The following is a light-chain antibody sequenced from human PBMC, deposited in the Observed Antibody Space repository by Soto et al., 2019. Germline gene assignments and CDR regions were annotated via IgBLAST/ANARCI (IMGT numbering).Light chain of an antibody. CDR2: HAS. CDR1: QSIDRW. CDR3: QHYNSYGT. V-gene: IGKV1-5*01. Sequence: DIPMTQSPSTLPASVGDRVTITCRASQSIDRWLAWYQQRPGKAPKIPIYHASSLETGVPSRFSGSGSGTEFTLTISSLQPDDFATYYCQHYNSYGTFGQGTKVDIK. J-gene: IGKJ1*01.